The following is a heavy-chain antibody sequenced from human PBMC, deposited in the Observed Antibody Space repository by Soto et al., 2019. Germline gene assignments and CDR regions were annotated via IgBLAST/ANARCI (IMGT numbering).Heavy chain of an antibody. J-gene: IGHJ4*02. Sequence: NPSETLSLTCSVSGNSMSSSHWWNWVRQPPGKGLEWIGDAHHSGRTNYNPSLKSRVTISVDTSKNQFSLKLSSVTAADTAVYYCARAYGDYVFDYWGQGTLVTVSS. CDR3: ARAYGDYVFDY. D-gene: IGHD4-17*01. V-gene: IGHV4-4*02. CDR1: GNSMSSSHW. CDR2: AHHSGRT.